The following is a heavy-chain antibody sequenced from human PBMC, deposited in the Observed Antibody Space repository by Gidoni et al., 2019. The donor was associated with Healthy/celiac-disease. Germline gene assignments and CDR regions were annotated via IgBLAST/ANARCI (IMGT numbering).Heavy chain of an antibody. J-gene: IGHJ6*02. Sequence: QVQLQQWGAGLLKPSETLSLTCAVYGGSFSGYYWSWIRQPPGKGLEWIGEINHSGSTNYNPSLKSRVTISVDTSKNQFSLKLSSVTAADTAVYYCARGPYRISSSSAEYYYYYGMDVWGQGTTVTVSS. D-gene: IGHD6-6*01. CDR3: ARGPYRISSSSAEYYYYYGMDV. V-gene: IGHV4-34*01. CDR1: GGSFSGYY. CDR2: INHSGST.